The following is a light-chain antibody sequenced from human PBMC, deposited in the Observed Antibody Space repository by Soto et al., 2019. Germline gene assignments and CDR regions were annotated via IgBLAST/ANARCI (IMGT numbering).Light chain of an antibody. J-gene: IGKJ1*01. CDR1: QSVSSSY. CDR3: QQYGSSSWT. Sequence: EIVLTQSPGTLSLSPGERATLSCRASQSVSSSYLAWYQQKPCQAPRLRIYGTSSRATAIPDRFSGSGSGTDFTLTISRLEPEDFAVYYCQQYGSSSWTFGQGTKVEIK. V-gene: IGKV3-20*01. CDR2: GTS.